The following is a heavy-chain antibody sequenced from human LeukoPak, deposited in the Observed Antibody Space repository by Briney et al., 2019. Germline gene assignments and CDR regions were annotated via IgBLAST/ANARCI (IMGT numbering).Heavy chain of an antibody. CDR2: ISGSAGTT. J-gene: IGHJ4*02. Sequence: GGSLRLSCAASGFAFSDFHMSWIRQAPGKGLEWVSYISGSAGTTYYAASVKGRFTSSRDNAKNSLYLQMNSLRAEDTAVYYCAREGSSSWFVNSWGQGTLVTVSS. CDR3: AREGSSSWFVNS. CDR1: GFAFSDFH. D-gene: IGHD6-13*01. V-gene: IGHV3-11*01.